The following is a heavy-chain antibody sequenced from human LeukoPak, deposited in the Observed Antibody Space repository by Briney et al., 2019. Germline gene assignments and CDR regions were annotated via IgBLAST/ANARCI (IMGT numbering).Heavy chain of an antibody. V-gene: IGHV3-7*01. CDR1: GFTFSSYW. D-gene: IGHD3-10*01. Sequence: PGRSLRLSCAASGFTFSSYWMSWVRQAPGKGLEWVANIKQDGSEKYYVDSVKGRFTISRDNAKNSLSLQMNSLRAEDTAVYYCARPLMYYYGSETYFWFDPWGQGTLVTVSS. CDR2: IKQDGSEK. CDR3: ARPLMYYYGSETYFWFDP. J-gene: IGHJ5*02.